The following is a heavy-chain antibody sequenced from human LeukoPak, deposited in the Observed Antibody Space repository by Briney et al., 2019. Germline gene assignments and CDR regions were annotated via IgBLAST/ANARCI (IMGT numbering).Heavy chain of an antibody. CDR1: GFTFSSYS. D-gene: IGHD6-13*01. CDR3: AREGASGAYSSSWSIYYYYYYGMDV. V-gene: IGHV3-48*02. CDR2: ISSSSSTI. J-gene: IGHJ6*02. Sequence: PGGSLRLSCAASGFTFSSYSMNWVRQAPGKGLEWVSYISSSSSTIYYADSVKGRFTISRDNAKNSLYLQMNSLRDEDTAVYYCAREGASGAYSSSWSIYYYYYYGMDVWGQGTTVTVSS.